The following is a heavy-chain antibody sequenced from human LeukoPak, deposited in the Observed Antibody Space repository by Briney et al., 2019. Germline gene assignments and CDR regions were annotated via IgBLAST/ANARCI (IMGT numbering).Heavy chain of an antibody. D-gene: IGHD1-26*01. CDR1: GGTFSTYA. Sequence: ASVKVSCKASGGTFSTYAISWVRQAPGQGREWMGGIIPIFGTANYAQKFQGRVTITADESTSTAYMQLSSLRSEATAVYYCARDKSGSYYPRWVFDYWGQGTLVTVSS. J-gene: IGHJ4*02. CDR2: IIPIFGTA. V-gene: IGHV1-69*13. CDR3: ARDKSGSYYPRWVFDY.